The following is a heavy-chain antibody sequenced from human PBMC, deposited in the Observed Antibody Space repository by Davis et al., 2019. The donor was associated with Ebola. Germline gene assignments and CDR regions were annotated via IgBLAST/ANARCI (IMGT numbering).Heavy chain of an antibody. CDR1: GGSISSSSYY. V-gene: IGHV4-39*01. Sequence: PSETLSLTCTVSGGSISSSSYYWGWIRQPPGKGLEWIGSIYYSGSTYYNPSLKSRVTISVDTSKNQFSLKLSSVTAADTAVYYCARMELLWFGELLSFPYYFDYWGQGTLVTVSS. CDR2: IYYSGST. CDR3: ARMELLWFGELLSFPYYFDY. D-gene: IGHD3-10*01. J-gene: IGHJ4*02.